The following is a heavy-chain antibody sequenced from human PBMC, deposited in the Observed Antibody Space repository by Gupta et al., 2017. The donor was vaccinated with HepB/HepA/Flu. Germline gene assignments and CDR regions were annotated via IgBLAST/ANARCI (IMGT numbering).Heavy chain of an antibody. CDR3: ARDVLVAAAAGAPLRGQLDY. CDR2: IIPILGIA. D-gene: IGHD6-13*01. Sequence: QVQLVQSGAEVKKPGSSVKVSCKASGGTFSSYAISWVRQAPGQGLEWMGRIIPILGIANYAQKFQGRVTITADKSTSTVYMELSSLRSENTAVYYCARDVLVAAAAGAPLRGQLDYWGQGTLVTVSS. V-gene: IGHV1-69*04. J-gene: IGHJ4*02. CDR1: GGTFSSYA.